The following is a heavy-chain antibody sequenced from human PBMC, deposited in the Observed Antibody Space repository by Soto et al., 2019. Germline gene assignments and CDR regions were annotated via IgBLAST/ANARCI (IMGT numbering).Heavy chain of an antibody. CDR3: ARDIVVVPAAVPPSYYYYGMDV. J-gene: IGHJ6*02. D-gene: IGHD2-2*01. Sequence: GESLKISFKGSGYSFTSYWIGWVRQMPGKGLEWMGIIYPGDSDTRYSPSFQGQVTISADKSISTAYLQWSSLKASDTAMYYCARDIVVVPAAVPPSYYYYGMDVWGQGTTVTVSS. CDR2: IYPGDSDT. V-gene: IGHV5-51*01. CDR1: GYSFTSYW.